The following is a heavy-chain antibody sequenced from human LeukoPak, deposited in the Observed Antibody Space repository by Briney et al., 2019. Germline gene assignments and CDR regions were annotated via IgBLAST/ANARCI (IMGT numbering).Heavy chain of an antibody. CDR3: ARGYDTMVRGVIAFDP. D-gene: IGHD3-10*01. J-gene: IGHJ5*02. V-gene: IGHV1-2*02. Sequence: ASVKVSCKASGCTFPGYYMHWVRQAPGQGLEWMGWINPNSGGTNYAQKFQGRVTMTRDTSISTAYMELSRLRSDDTAVYYCARGYDTMVRGVIAFDPWGQGTLVTVSS. CDR2: INPNSGGT. CDR1: GCTFPGYY.